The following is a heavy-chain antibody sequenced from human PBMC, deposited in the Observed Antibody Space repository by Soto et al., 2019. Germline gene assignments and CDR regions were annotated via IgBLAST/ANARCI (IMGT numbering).Heavy chain of an antibody. CDR3: ARLSGGRSVYFDP. CDR2: LYYNGRA. Sequence: SETLSLTCTVSGGSISSSSYYWGWIRQPPGKGLEWIGSLYYNGRAYQNPSLKSRATISIDTSENQFSLKLTSVTAADTAMYFCARLSGGRSVYFDPWGQGILVTVSS. D-gene: IGHD2-8*02. V-gene: IGHV4-39*01. J-gene: IGHJ5*02. CDR1: GGSISSSSYY.